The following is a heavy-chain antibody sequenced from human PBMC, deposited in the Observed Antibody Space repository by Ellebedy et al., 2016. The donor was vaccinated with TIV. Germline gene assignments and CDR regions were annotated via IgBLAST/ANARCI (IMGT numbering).Heavy chain of an antibody. CDR2: IYPGDSDT. CDR3: ARRIADRTYYYDSSGYYFDY. CDR1: GYSFTSYW. J-gene: IGHJ4*02. D-gene: IGHD3-22*01. V-gene: IGHV5-51*01. Sequence: GESLKISCKGSGYSFTSYWIGWVRQMPGKGLEWMGIIYPGDSDTRYSPSFQGQVTISADKSISTAYLQWSSLKASDTAMYYCARRIADRTYYYDSSGYYFDYWGQGTLVTVSS.